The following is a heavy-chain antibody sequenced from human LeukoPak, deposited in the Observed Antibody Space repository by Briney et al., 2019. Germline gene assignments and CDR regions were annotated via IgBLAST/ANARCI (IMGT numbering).Heavy chain of an antibody. CDR2: ISSNGKTI. CDR3: AKAPDSSGLDY. J-gene: IGHJ4*02. D-gene: IGHD3-22*01. CDR1: GFTFSSYN. V-gene: IGHV3-48*01. Sequence: GGSLRLSCATAGFTFSSYNMNWVRQAPGKGLEWVSFISSNGKTIHYADSVKGRFTISRDNSKNTLYLQMNSLRTEDTAVYYCAKAPDSSGLDYWGQGTLVTVSS.